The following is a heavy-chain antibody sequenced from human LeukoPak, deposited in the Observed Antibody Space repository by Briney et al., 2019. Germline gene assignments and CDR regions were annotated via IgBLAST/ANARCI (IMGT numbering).Heavy chain of an antibody. CDR3: ATHYGDYSWVYYYYYGMDV. CDR2: MNPNSGNT. D-gene: IGHD4-17*01. CDR1: GYTFTSHD. Sequence: ASVKVSCKASGYTFTSHDINWVRQATGQGLEWMGWMNPNSGNTGYAQKFQGRVTMTRNTSISTAYMELSSLRSEDTAVYYCATHYGDYSWVYYYYYGMDVWGQGTTVTVSS. J-gene: IGHJ6*02. V-gene: IGHV1-8*01.